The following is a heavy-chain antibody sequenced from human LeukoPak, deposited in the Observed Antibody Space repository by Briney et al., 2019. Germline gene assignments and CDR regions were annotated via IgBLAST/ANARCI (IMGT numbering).Heavy chain of an antibody. CDR2: ISYDGSNK. D-gene: IGHD3-22*01. V-gene: IGHV3-30-3*01. J-gene: IGHJ4*02. CDR3: ARALYSYDRSGLLGY. CDR1: GFTFSNYA. Sequence: GRSLRLSCAVSGFTFSNYAMHWVRQAPGKGLEWVAVISYDGSNKYYADSVTGRFTISRDNSKNTLSLQMHSLRTEDTAVYYCARALYSYDRSGLLGYWGQGTLVTVSS.